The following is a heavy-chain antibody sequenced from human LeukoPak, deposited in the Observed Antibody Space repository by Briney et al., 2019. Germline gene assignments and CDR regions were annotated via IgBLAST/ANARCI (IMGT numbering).Heavy chain of an antibody. CDR1: GDSISSDSSS. D-gene: IGHD3-3*01. CDR2: FHYAGNT. J-gene: IGHJ4*02. V-gene: IGHV4-39*01. Sequence: SETLSLTCSVSGDSISSDSSSWGWFRQPPGKGLEWIGSFHYAGNTYYSPSLKGRITISADTSKNQFSLKLTSVTAADTALYYCARIRGGYYPHKPQYFDYWGQGTLVTVSS. CDR3: ARIRGGYYPHKPQYFDY.